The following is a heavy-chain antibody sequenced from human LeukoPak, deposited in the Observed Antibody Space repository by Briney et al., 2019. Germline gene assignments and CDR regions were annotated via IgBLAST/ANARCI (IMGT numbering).Heavy chain of an antibody. V-gene: IGHV3-11*06. D-gene: IGHD3-22*01. CDR2: ISGSSSDT. CDR3: ARVNPISGGFYAY. Sequence: AGSLTLSCAASGFTFSDYYMTWTRQAPGKGLEWVSYISGSSSDTNYADFVKGRFTISRDNAKNSLYLQMNSLRAEDTAVYYCARVNPISGGFYAYWGQGTPVTVSS. J-gene: IGHJ4*02. CDR1: GFTFSDYY.